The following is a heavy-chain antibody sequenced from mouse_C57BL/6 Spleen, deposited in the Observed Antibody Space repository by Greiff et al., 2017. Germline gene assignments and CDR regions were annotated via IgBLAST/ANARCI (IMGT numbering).Heavy chain of an antibody. CDR3: VRQIYYYGSSYDAMDY. CDR1: GFSFNTYA. D-gene: IGHD1-1*01. Sequence: EVKVVESGGGLVQPKGSLKLSCAASGFSFNTYAMNWVRQAPGKGLEWVARIRSKSNNYATYYADSVKDRFTISRDDSESMLYLQMNNLKTEDTAMYYCVRQIYYYGSSYDAMDYWGQGTSVTVSS. V-gene: IGHV10-1*01. CDR2: IRSKSNNYAT. J-gene: IGHJ4*01.